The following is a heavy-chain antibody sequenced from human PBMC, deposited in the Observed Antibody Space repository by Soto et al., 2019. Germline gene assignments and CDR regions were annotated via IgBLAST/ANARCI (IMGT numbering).Heavy chain of an antibody. J-gene: IGHJ6*03. CDR1: GFSLTTSGEA. V-gene: IGHV2-5*02. Sequence: QITLKESGPTLVKPTQTLTLTCTFSGFSLTTSGEAVGWIRQPPGKALEWLALIYWDDDKRSSPSLKSRLTIPRDTSKNQVVLTMTNMDPVDTATYYCAQIPGSGQLLYSYYDHMDVWGKGTTVTVSS. D-gene: IGHD3-10*01. CDR2: IYWDDDK. CDR3: AQIPGSGQLLYSYYDHMDV.